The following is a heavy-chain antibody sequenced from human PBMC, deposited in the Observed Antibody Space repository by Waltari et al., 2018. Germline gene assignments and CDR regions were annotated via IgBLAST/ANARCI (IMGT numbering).Heavy chain of an antibody. CDR1: GGSISSSY. Sequence: QVQLQESGPGLVKPSETQSLTCTVPGGSISSSYWSWIRQPAGKGLEWIGRIYTSGSTNYNPSLKSRVTMSVDTSKNQFSLKLSSVTAADTAVYYCARTVVPAAGYYGMDVWGQGTTVTVSS. V-gene: IGHV4-4*07. D-gene: IGHD2-2*01. CDR3: ARTVVPAAGYYGMDV. CDR2: IYTSGST. J-gene: IGHJ6*02.